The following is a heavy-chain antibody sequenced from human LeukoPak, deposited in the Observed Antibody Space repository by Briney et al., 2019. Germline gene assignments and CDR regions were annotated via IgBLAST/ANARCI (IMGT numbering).Heavy chain of an antibody. J-gene: IGHJ4*02. CDR1: GFTFSSYW. D-gene: IGHD3-10*01. CDR3: AKSVETYMVRGDYFDY. Sequence: GGSLRLSCAASGFTFSSYWMHWVRQGPGKGLVWLSRIYSDGSRTTYADSVEGRFTISRDNSKNTLYLQMNSLRAEDTAVYYCAKSVETYMVRGDYFDYWGQETLVTVSS. CDR2: IYSDGSRT. V-gene: IGHV3-74*01.